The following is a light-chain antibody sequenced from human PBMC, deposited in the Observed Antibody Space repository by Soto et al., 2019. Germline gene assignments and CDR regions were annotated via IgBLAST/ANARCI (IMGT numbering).Light chain of an antibody. Sequence: EIVLTQSPATLSLSPGERATLSCRASQSVSSYLAGYQQKPGQAPRLLIYDASNRATGIPARFSGSGSGTAFTLTISSLEPEDFAVYYCHQRSNWPPYTFGQGTKLEI. CDR2: DAS. V-gene: IGKV3-11*01. CDR1: QSVSSY. J-gene: IGKJ2*01. CDR3: HQRSNWPPYT.